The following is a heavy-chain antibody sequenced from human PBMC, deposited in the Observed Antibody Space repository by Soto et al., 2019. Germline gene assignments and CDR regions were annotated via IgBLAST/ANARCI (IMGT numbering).Heavy chain of an antibody. V-gene: IGHV1-46*01. Sequence: QVQLVQSGAEVEKPGASVKVSCKASGYTFTRYTVHWVRQAPGQGLEWMAMINPSGGSTYYVQTFEGRVTLTSDTSTSTVFMELSSLRSEDTAVYYCARMKGGGSEYFFDYWGQGTLVTVSS. CDR2: INPSGGST. CDR1: GYTFTRYT. D-gene: IGHD2-15*01. CDR3: ARMKGGGSEYFFDY. J-gene: IGHJ4*02.